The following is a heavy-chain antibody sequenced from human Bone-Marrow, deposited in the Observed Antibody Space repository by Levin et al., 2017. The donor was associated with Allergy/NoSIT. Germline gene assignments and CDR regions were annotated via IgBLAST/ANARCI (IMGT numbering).Heavy chain of an antibody. CDR1: GFTFSTYA. D-gene: IGHD1-26*01. J-gene: IGHJ5*02. CDR2: ITGSGGST. V-gene: IGHV3-23*01. CDR3: AKSLSGISGWFDP. Sequence: SGGSLRLSCVASGFTFSTYAMTWVRQASGKGLQWVSTITGSGGSTFYADSVKGRFTISRDNSKNTVYLQVDSLGAEDTAVYYCAKSLSGISGWFDPWGQGTQVTVSS.